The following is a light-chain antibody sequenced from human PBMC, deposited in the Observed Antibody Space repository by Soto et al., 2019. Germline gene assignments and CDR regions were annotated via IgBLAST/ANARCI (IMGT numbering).Light chain of an antibody. V-gene: IGLV1-51*01. CDR1: GSNIGINY. J-gene: IGLJ2*01. CDR3: GTWDNNLNIVV. CDR2: DNN. Sequence: QSVLTQPPAVSAAPGQTVTISCSGSGSNIGINYVSWYQQLPGTAPKLLIYDNNKRPSGIPDRFAGSQSGTSATLGITGLQTGDEADYYCGTWDNNLNIVVFGGGTKVTVL.